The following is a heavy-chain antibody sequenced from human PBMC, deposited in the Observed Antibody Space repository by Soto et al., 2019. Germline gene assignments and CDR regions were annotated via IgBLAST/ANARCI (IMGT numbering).Heavy chain of an antibody. CDR1: GGTFSSYA. V-gene: IGHV1-69*13. D-gene: IGHD2-2*01. Sequence: ASVKVSCKASGGTFSSYAISWVRQAPGQGLEWMGGIIPIFGTANYAQKFQGRVTITADESTSTAYMELSSLRSEDTAVYYCARAGLGCSSTSCYPYYYYYGMDVWGQGTTVTVSS. J-gene: IGHJ6*02. CDR3: ARAGLGCSSTSCYPYYYYYGMDV. CDR2: IIPIFGTA.